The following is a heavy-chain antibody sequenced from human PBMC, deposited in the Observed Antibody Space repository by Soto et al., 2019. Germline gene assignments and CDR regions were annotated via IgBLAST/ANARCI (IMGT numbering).Heavy chain of an antibody. V-gene: IGHV3-66*01. Sequence: PGGSLRLSCAASGFTVSSNYMSWVRQAPGKGLEWVSVIYSGGSTYYADSVKGRFTISRDNSKNTLYLQMNSLRAEDTAVYYCARDRMGCSSTSCYTHYYYYMDVWGKGTTVTVS. CDR2: IYSGGST. CDR1: GFTVSSNY. J-gene: IGHJ6*03. D-gene: IGHD2-2*02. CDR3: ARDRMGCSSTSCYTHYYYYMDV.